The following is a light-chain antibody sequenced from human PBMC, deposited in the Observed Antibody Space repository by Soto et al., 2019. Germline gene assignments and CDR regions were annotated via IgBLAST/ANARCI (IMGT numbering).Light chain of an antibody. V-gene: IGLV6-57*01. Sequence: NFMLTQPHSVSESPGKTVTISCTRSSGSIASNYVQWHQQRPGSSPTTVIYEDNQRPSGVPDRFSGSIDSSSNSAYLTISGLKTEDEADYYCQSYDSSTVVFGGGTKVTVL. J-gene: IGLJ2*01. CDR2: EDN. CDR1: SGSIASNY. CDR3: QSYDSSTVV.